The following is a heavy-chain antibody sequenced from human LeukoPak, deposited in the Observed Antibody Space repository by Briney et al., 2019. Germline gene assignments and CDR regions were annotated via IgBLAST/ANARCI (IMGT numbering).Heavy chain of an antibody. D-gene: IGHD3-22*01. V-gene: IGHV3-23*01. CDR1: GFTFSSYA. J-gene: IGHJ4*02. CDR2: ISGSGGST. Sequence: QSGGSLRLSCAASGFTFSSYAMSWVRQAPGKGLEWVSAISGSGGSTYYADSVKGRFTISRDNSKNALYLQMNSLRAEDTAVYYCAKHAETYYYDSSGYYQTYYFDYWGQGTLVTVSS. CDR3: AKHAETYYYDSSGYYQTYYFDY.